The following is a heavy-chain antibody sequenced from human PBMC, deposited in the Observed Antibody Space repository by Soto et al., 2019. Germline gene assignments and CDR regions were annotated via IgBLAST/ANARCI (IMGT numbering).Heavy chain of an antibody. Sequence: ASVKVSCKASGGTFSSYAISWVRQAPGQGLEWMGGIIPIFGTANYAQKFQGRVTITADESTSTAYMELSSLRSEDTAVYYCAAPLRYFDWALDYWGQGTLVTVFS. CDR1: GGTFSSYA. CDR2: IIPIFGTA. D-gene: IGHD3-9*01. CDR3: AAPLRYFDWALDY. J-gene: IGHJ4*02. V-gene: IGHV1-69*13.